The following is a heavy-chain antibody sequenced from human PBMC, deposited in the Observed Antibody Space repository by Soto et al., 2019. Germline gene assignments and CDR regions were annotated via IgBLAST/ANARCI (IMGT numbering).Heavy chain of an antibody. J-gene: IGHJ3*02. CDR2: IYYSGST. V-gene: IGHV4-39*01. CDR1: GGSISSSSYY. D-gene: IGHD4-4*01. Sequence: SETLSLTCTVSGGSISSSSYYWGWIRQPPGKGLEWIGSIYYSGSTYYNPSLKSRVTISVDTSKTQFSLKLSSVTAADTAVYYCARLQRYSNYDVGFDIWGQGTMVTVSS. CDR3: ARLQRYSNYDVGFDI.